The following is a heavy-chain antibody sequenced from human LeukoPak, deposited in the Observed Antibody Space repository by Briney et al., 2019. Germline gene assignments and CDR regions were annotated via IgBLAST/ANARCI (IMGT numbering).Heavy chain of an antibody. Sequence: QAGGSLRLSCAASGFTFSNYWMHWVRQAPGKGLVWVSRSNSDGSRTTYADSVKDRFTISRDNAKNTLYLQMNSLRAEDTAVYYCASLLLCYGCSSSSDSFNIWGQGTMVTVSS. J-gene: IGHJ3*02. D-gene: IGHD6-6*01. CDR1: GFTFSNYW. CDR2: SNSDGSRT. CDR3: ASLLLCYGCSSSSDSFNI. V-gene: IGHV3-74*01.